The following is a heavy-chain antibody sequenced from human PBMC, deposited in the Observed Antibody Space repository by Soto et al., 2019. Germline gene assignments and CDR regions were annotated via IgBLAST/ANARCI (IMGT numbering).Heavy chain of an antibody. D-gene: IGHD3-10*01. CDR3: ARVQMLRGAIFPEGYSYHMDL. Sequence: QVQLQQWGAGLRKPSETLSLTCALHGGSFSGYYWSWIRQAPGKGLVWIGEITHSGGTKYNPSLKSRVTISADSSKNWFSLRLTSLTAADTAVYYCARVQMLRGAIFPEGYSYHMDLWGKGTTVTVSS. J-gene: IGHJ6*03. V-gene: IGHV4-34*02. CDR2: ITHSGGT. CDR1: GGSFSGYY.